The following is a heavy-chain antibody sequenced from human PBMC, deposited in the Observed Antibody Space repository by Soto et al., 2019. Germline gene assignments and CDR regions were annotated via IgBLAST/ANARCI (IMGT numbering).Heavy chain of an antibody. CDR3: VRDGTKTLRDWFDP. J-gene: IGHJ5*02. Sequence: SETLSLTCTVSGASISGYYWSWIRKSAGKGLEWIGRIYATGTTDYNPSLKSRVMMSVDTSEKQFSLKLRSVTAADTAVYYCVRDGTKTLRDWFDPWGQGISVTVSS. CDR1: GASISGYY. V-gene: IGHV4-4*07. D-gene: IGHD1-1*01. CDR2: IYATGTT.